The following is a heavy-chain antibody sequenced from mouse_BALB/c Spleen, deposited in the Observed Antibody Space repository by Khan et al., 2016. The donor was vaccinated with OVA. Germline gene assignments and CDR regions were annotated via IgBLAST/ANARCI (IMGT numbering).Heavy chain of an antibody. Sequence: QVQLQQSGPGLVQPSQSLSITCTVSGFSLTNFGVHWVRQSPGKGLEWLGVIWSGGSTDYNAAFKSRLSMSKDNSKSQVFFKMNSLQANDTATYYCARREYLMTWFAYWGQGTLVTVSA. CDR3: ARREYLMTWFAY. CDR1: GFSLTNFG. CDR2: IWSGGST. V-gene: IGHV2-2*02. J-gene: IGHJ3*01.